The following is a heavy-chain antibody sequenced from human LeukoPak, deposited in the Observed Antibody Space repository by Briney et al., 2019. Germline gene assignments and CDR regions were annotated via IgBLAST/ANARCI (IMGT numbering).Heavy chain of an antibody. J-gene: IGHJ4*02. CDR3: ARTYVWGSTPGDY. CDR1: GFTFSSYS. D-gene: IGHD3-16*01. V-gene: IGHV3-21*01. Sequence: GGSLRLSCAASGFTFSSYSMNWVRQAPGKGLEWVSSIGSSSSYIYYADSVKGRFTISRDSAKSSLYLQMNSLRAEDTAVYYCARTYVWGSTPGDYWGQGTLVTVSS. CDR2: IGSSSSYI.